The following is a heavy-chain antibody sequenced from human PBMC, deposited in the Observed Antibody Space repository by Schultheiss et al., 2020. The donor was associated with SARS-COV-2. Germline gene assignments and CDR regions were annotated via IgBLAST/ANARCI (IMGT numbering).Heavy chain of an antibody. CDR2: INPNSGGT. CDR1: GYTFTSYA. CDR3: AREWGGYSSSWYVGGYWFDP. V-gene: IGHV1-2*04. J-gene: IGHJ5*02. Sequence: ASVKVSCKASGYTFTSYAMHWVRQAPGQGLEWMGWINPNSGGTNYAQKFQGWVTMTRDTSISTAYMELSRLRSDDTAVYYCAREWGGYSSSWYVGGYWFDPWGQGTLVTVSS. D-gene: IGHD6-13*01.